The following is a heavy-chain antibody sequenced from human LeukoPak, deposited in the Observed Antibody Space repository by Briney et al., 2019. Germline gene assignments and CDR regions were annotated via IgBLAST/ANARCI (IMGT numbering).Heavy chain of an antibody. CDR2: ISSSSSYI. D-gene: IGHD6-6*01. J-gene: IGHJ3*02. CDR3: ARDASPYSSSFDAFDI. Sequence: GVLRLSCAASGFTFSSYAMSWVRQAPGKGLEWVSSISSSSSYIYYADSVKGRFTISRDNAKNSLYLQMNSLRVEDTAVYYCARDASPYSSSFDAFDIWGQGTMVTVSS. CDR1: GFTFSSYA. V-gene: IGHV3-21*01.